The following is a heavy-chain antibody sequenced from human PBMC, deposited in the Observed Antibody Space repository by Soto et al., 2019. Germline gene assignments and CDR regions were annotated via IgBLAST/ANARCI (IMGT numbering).Heavy chain of an antibody. CDR2: IYYSGST. CDR1: GGSISSYY. Sequence: PSETLSLTCTVSGGSISSYYWSWTRQPPGKGLEWIGYIYYSGSTNYNPSLKSRVTISVDTSKNQFSLKLSSVTAADTAVYYCARGGGYCSGGSCYPTLGYYYGMDVWGQGTTVTVSS. V-gene: IGHV4-59*01. CDR3: ARGGGYCSGGSCYPTLGYYYGMDV. D-gene: IGHD2-15*01. J-gene: IGHJ6*02.